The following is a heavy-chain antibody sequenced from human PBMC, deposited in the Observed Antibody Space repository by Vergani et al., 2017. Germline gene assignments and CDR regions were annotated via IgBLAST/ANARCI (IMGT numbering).Heavy chain of an antibody. CDR3: ASQKGKGYYDVWSAKGNDFDY. J-gene: IGHJ4*02. V-gene: IGHV3-7*01. Sequence: EVQLVESGGGLVKPGGSLRLSCAASGFTFSSYSMNWVRQAPGKGLEWVANIKQEGSEKYYVDSVKGRFTISRDNAKNSLYLQMNSLRAEDTAVDYCASQKGKGYYDVWSAKGNDFDYWGQGTLVTVSS. CDR1: GFTFSSYS. D-gene: IGHD3-3*01. CDR2: IKQEGSEK.